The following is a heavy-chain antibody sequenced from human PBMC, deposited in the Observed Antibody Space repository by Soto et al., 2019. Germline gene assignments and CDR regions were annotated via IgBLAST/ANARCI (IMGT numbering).Heavy chain of an antibody. V-gene: IGHV4-39*01. D-gene: IGHD3-3*01. CDR3: ARPFRSGYYTDFDY. Sequence: QLQLQESGPGLVKPSETLSLTCTVSGGSISNSNNYWGWIRQPPGKGLEWIGSIYFSGSTYYNPSLKSRVTISGDTSKNQFSLRLSSVTAADTAVYYCARPFRSGYYTDFDYWGQGTLVTVSS. CDR2: IYFSGST. J-gene: IGHJ4*02. CDR1: GGSISNSNNY.